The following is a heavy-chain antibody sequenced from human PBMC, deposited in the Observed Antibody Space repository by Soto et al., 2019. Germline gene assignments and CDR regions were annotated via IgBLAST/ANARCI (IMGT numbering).Heavy chain of an antibody. D-gene: IGHD3-22*01. J-gene: IGHJ6*02. CDR1: GFTFSSYA. CDR3: AKGQDYYEQGSYYYGMDV. V-gene: IGHV3-23*01. CDR2: ISGNGVTT. Sequence: PGESLKISCAASGFTFSSYAMSWVRQAPGKGLEWVSGISGNGVTTYYADSVKGRFTISRYNSKNTLYLQMNSLRADDTAVYYCAKGQDYYEQGSYYYGMDVWGQGTTVTVSS.